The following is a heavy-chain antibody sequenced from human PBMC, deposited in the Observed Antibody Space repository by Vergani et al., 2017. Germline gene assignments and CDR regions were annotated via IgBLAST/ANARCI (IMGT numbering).Heavy chain of an antibody. CDR2: IIPIFGTA. Sequence: QVQLVQSGAEVKKPGSSVKVSCKASGGTFSSYAISWVRQAPGQGLEWMGGIIPIFGTANYAQTFQGRVTITADESTSTAYMELSSLGAEDTAVYYCATAIGYDILGNFDYWGQGTLVTVSS. CDR3: ATAIGYDILGNFDY. V-gene: IGHV1-69*01. D-gene: IGHD3-9*01. CDR1: GGTFSSYA. J-gene: IGHJ4*02.